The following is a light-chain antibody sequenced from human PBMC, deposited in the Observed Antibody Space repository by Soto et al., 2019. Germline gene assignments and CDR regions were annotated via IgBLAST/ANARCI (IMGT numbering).Light chain of an antibody. CDR3: QQYNNWPVT. V-gene: IGKV3-15*01. J-gene: IGKJ1*01. Sequence: ETVMTQSPATLSVSPGERATLSCRASQSVSSNLAWYQQKPGQAPRLLIYGASTRVTGIPARFSGSGSGTEFTLTISSLQSEDFAVYYCQQYNNWPVTFGQGTKVDIK. CDR1: QSVSSN. CDR2: GAS.